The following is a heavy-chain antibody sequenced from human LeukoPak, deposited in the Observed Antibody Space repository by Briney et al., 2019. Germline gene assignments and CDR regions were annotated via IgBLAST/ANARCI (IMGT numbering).Heavy chain of an antibody. V-gene: IGHV1-2*02. J-gene: IGHJ6*02. D-gene: IGHD4-17*01. CDR2: INPNSGGT. CDR1: GYTFTGYY. CDR3: AGRLRGNYYYYYGMDV. Sequence: ASEKVSCKASGYTFTGYYMHWVRQAPGQGLEWMGWINPNSGGTNYAQKFQGRVTMTRDTSISTAYMELSRLRSDDTAVYYCAGRLRGNYYYYYGMDVWGQGTTVTVSS.